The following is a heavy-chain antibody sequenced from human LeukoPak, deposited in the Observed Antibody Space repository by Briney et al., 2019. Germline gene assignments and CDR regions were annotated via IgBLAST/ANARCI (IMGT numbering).Heavy chain of an antibody. J-gene: IGHJ4*02. D-gene: IGHD4-17*01. CDR1: GFTFSSYS. CDR3: ARAHPGDYGDFQFDY. CDR2: ISSSSRTI. Sequence: PGGSLRLSCSASGFTFSSYSMNWVRQAPGKGLEWVSYISSSSRTIYYAYSVKGRFTISRDNAKNSLYLQMNSLRAEDTAAYYCARAHPGDYGDFQFDYWGQGTLVTVSS. V-gene: IGHV3-48*01.